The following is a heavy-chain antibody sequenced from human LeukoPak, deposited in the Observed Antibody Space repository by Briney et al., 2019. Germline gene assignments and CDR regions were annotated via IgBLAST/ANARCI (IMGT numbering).Heavy chain of an antibody. D-gene: IGHD3-3*01. CDR2: IYYSGST. CDR1: GGSISSYY. J-gene: IGHJ3*02. CDR3: ASHYYDFWSGYYSAFDI. Sequence: PSETLSLTCTVSGGSISSYYWSWIRQPPGKGLEWIGYIYYSGSTNYNPSLKSRVTISVDTSKNQFSLKLSSVTAADTAVYYCASHYYDFWSGYYSAFDIWGQGTMATVSS. V-gene: IGHV4-59*01.